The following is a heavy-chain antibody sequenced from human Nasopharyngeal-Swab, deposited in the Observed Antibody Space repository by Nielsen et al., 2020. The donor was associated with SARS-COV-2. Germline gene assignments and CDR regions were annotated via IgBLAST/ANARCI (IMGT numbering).Heavy chain of an antibody. CDR1: GGSISSYY. CDR2: IYYSGST. D-gene: IGHD6-6*01. CDR3: ARGERRAARPPGGYFDY. Sequence: SETLSLTCPVSGGSISSYYWSWIRQPPGKGLEWIGYIYYSGSTNYNPPLKSRVTISVDTSKNQFSLKLSSVTAADTAVYYCARGERRAARPPGGYFDYWGQGTLVTVSS. J-gene: IGHJ4*02. V-gene: IGHV4-59*01.